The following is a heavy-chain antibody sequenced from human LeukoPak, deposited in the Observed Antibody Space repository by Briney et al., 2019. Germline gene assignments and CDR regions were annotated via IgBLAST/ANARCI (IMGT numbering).Heavy chain of an antibody. CDR2: INPNSGGT. D-gene: IGHD3-9*01. Sequence: ASVKVSCKASGYTFTGYYMHWVRQAPGQGLEWMGWINPNSGGTNYAQNFQGRVTMTRDTSISTAYMELSRLRSDDTAVYYCARDASPNADILTGYYHILDWFDPWGQGTLVTVSS. CDR3: ARDASPNADILTGYYHILDWFDP. CDR1: GYTFTGYY. J-gene: IGHJ5*02. V-gene: IGHV1-2*02.